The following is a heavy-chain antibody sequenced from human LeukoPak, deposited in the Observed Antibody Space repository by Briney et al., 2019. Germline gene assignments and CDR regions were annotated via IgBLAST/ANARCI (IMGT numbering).Heavy chain of an antibody. CDR1: GGSISTYY. V-gene: IGHV4-4*07. Sequence: SETLSLTCTVSGGSISTYYWSWTRQPAGKGLEWIGRIYTSGTTSYNPSLKSRVTMSADTSKNQFSLKLSSVTAADTAVYYCATSSTMTKVTPFDYWGQGTLVTVSS. J-gene: IGHJ4*02. CDR2: IYTSGTT. CDR3: ATSSTMTKVTPFDY. D-gene: IGHD4-17*01.